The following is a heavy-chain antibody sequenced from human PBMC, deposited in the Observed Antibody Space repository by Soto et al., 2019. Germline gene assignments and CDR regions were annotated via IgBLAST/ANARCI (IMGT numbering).Heavy chain of an antibody. J-gene: IGHJ6*02. Sequence: QVQLVQSGAEVKKPGSSVKVSCKASGDTFSSYAISWVRQAPGQGLEWMGGIIPIFGTANYAQKFQGSVTSTADESTSTAYMELSSLRSEDTAVYYCARDGSGYRSRASPMDVWGQGTTVTVSS. CDR3: ARDGSGYRSRASPMDV. D-gene: IGHD3-22*01. CDR2: IIPIFGTA. CDR1: GDTFSSYA. V-gene: IGHV1-69*01.